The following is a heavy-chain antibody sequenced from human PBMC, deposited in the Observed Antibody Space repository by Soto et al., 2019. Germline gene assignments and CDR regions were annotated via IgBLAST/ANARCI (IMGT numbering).Heavy chain of an antibody. CDR3: ARVLGYNSSWWRHTAFDI. CDR2: ISPNSDVT. D-gene: IGHD6-13*01. J-gene: IGHJ3*02. Sequence: ASVKVSCKASGSTFTGYYIHWVRQAPGQGLEWMGWISPNSDVTNYAQKFQGRVTMTTDTSTSTAYMELRSLRSDDTAVYYCARVLGYNSSWWRHTAFDIWGQVTMVTVSS. CDR1: GSTFTGYY. V-gene: IGHV1-2*02.